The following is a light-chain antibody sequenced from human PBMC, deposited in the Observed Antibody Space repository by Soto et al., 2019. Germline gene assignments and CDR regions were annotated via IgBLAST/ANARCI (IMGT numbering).Light chain of an antibody. V-gene: IGKV3-11*01. Sequence: EIVMTQSPDTLSVSPGEGATLSCRVSQSIRSNLAWYQQKLGQAPRLLIYDASKRATGIPARFSGSGSGTDFTLTISSLEPEDFAVYFCQQRSDWPPTFGQGTRLEIK. CDR2: DAS. CDR3: QQRSDWPPT. J-gene: IGKJ5*01. CDR1: QSIRSN.